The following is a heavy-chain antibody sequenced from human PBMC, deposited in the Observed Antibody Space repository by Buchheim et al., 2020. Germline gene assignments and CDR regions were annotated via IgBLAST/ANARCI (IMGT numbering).Heavy chain of an antibody. CDR1: GFTFSSYG. Sequence: QVQLVESGGGVVQPGRSLRLSCAASGFTFSSYGMHWVRQAPGKGLEWVSVIWYDGSNKYYADSVKGRFTISRDNSKNMLYLQMNSLRAEDTAVYYCARDMCRWGYYYDSSGYYYHYWGQGTL. D-gene: IGHD3-22*01. V-gene: IGHV3-33*01. CDR3: ARDMCRWGYYYDSSGYYYHY. J-gene: IGHJ4*02. CDR2: IWYDGSNK.